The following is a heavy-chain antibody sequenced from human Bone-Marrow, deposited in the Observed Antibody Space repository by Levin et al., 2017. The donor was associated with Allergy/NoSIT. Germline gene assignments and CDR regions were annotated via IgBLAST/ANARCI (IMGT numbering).Heavy chain of an antibody. Sequence: TGGSLRLSCAVSGGSVSTSNYYWGWIRQSPRQGLDWIASIYYSGSPYYNPSLVTRVNISIDTLKNEFSLKLNSLTAADTAVYYCARAEYSNSGGFDYWGQGTLVAVSS. J-gene: IGHJ4*02. V-gene: IGHV4-39*07. CDR1: GGSVSTSNYY. D-gene: IGHD6-6*01. CDR3: ARAEYSNSGGFDY. CDR2: IYYSGSP.